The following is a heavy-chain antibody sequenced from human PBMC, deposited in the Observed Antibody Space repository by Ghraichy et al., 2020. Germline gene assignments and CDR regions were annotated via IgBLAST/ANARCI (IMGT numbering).Heavy chain of an antibody. CDR2: IYYSGST. CDR1: GGSISSNTYT. CDR3: ASRPHVHVVPTTTFDY. D-gene: IGHD5-12*01. V-gene: IGHV4-39*01. J-gene: IGHJ4*02. Sequence: ESLNISCAVSGGSISSNTYTWGWIRQPPGKGLEWIGIIYYSGSTYYNPSLKSRVTISIDTSKNQFSLRLSSVTAADTALYYCASRPHVHVVPTTTFDYWGQGALVTVSS.